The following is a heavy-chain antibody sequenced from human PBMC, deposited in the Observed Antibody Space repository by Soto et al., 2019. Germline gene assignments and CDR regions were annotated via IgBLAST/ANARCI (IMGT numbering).Heavy chain of an antibody. V-gene: IGHV3-30*18. J-gene: IGHJ5*02. CDR3: AKDRDSSGWYLDWFDP. D-gene: IGHD6-19*01. CDR1: GFTFSSYG. Sequence: QVQLVESGGGVVQPGRSLRLSCAASGFTFSSYGMHWVRQAPGKGLEWVAVISYDGSNKYYADSVKGRFTISRDNSKNTLYLQMNSLRAEDTVVYYCAKDRDSSGWYLDWFDPWGQGTLVTVSS. CDR2: ISYDGSNK.